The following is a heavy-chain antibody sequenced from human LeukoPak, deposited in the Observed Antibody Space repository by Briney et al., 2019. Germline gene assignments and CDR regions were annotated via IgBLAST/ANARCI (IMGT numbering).Heavy chain of an antibody. CDR1: GDSVSSNTAA. D-gene: IGHD6-25*01. Sequence: SQTLSLTCAISGDSVSSNTAAWHWIRQSPSRGLEWLGRTYYRSKWYSDYAVSVKSRTTINPDTSKNQFSLQLDSVTPEDTAVYYCARAEAAAYYYFDYWGRGTLVTVSS. CDR3: ARAEAAAYYYFDY. V-gene: IGHV6-1*01. CDR2: TYYRSKWYS. J-gene: IGHJ4*02.